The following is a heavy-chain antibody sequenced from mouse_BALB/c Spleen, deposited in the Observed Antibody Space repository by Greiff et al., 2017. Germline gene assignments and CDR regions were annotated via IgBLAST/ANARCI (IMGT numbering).Heavy chain of an antibody. D-gene: IGHD1-2*01. CDR1: GYTFTSYW. CDR3: AKRLGDFDY. CDR2: INPSTGYT. V-gene: IGHV1-7*01. Sequence: QVQLQQSGAELAKPGASVKMSCKASGYTFTSYWMHWVKQRPGQGLEWIGYINPSTGYTEYNQKFKDKATLTADKSSSTAYMQLSSLTSEDSAVYYCAKRLGDFDYWGQGTTLTVSS. J-gene: IGHJ2*01.